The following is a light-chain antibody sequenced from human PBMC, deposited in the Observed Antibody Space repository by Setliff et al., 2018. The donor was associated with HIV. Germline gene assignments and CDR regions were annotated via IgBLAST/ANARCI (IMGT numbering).Light chain of an antibody. V-gene: IGLV2-8*01. CDR3: QSYDSSLSGSV. J-gene: IGLJ1*01. CDR2: EVN. CDR1: SSDVGGYIY. Sequence: QSALSQPPSASGSPGQSVTISCTGTSSDVGGYIYVSWYQQHPGKAPKLMIYEVNKRPSGVPDRCSGSKSGTSASLAITGLQAEDEADYYCQSYDSSLSGSVFGTGTKVTVL.